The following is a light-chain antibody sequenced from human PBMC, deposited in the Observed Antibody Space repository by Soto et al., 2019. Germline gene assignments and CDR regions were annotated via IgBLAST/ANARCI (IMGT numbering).Light chain of an antibody. CDR3: RPSTNTNAPVS. Sequence: QSALTQPASVSGSPGQSVTIACTGTSSDIGRYKFVSWFQQHPGKAPKLLIFESTNRPSGVSNRFSGSKSGNTASLTISGLHAADVAIYFCRPSTNTNAPVSVGGGTQGTVL. V-gene: IGLV2-14*01. CDR2: EST. CDR1: SSDIGRYKF. J-gene: IGLJ2*01.